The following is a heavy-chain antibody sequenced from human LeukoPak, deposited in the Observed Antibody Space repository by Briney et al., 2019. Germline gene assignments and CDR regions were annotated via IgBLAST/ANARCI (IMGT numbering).Heavy chain of an antibody. J-gene: IGHJ4*02. Sequence: SVTLSFTASGYTFTSYTIHWGSQAPGQPLKWLGWINAGNGNTNYSQKFQGRVTITRDTSASTAYMELSSLRSEDTAVYYCARSVRGVTYYYFDYWGQGTLVTVSS. D-gene: IGHD3-10*01. CDR1: GYTFTSYT. V-gene: IGHV1-3*01. CDR2: INAGNGNT. CDR3: ARSVRGVTYYYFDY.